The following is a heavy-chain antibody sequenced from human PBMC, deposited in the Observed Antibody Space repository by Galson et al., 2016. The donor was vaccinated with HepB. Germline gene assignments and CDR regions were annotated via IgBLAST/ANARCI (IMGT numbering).Heavy chain of an antibody. J-gene: IGHJ4*02. CDR2: ISSSASYT. D-gene: IGHD5-24*01. V-gene: IGHV3-21*01. Sequence: SLRLSCAASGFTFNLYSITWVRQAPGKGLEWVSSISSSASYTYYADAVRGRFTISRDNTKNSVSLHMNSLRADDTAVYYCARGSTLNGYYFDWWGQGSLLTASS. CDR3: ARGSTLNGYYFDW. CDR1: GFTFNLYS.